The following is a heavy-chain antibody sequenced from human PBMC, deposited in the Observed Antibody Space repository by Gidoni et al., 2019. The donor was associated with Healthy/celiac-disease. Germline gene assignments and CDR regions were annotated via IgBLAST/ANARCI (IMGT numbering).Heavy chain of an antibody. J-gene: IGHJ6*02. V-gene: IGHV6-1*01. CDR3: ARVVEQEWILGYYYYGMDV. CDR1: GASVSSNSAA. Sequence: QLQLQQSGPGLVKPSQTLPLTCAISGASVSSNSAAWNWIRQSPSRGLEWLGRTYYMSKWYNDYAVSVKSRITLNPDTSKNQFSLQLNSVTPEDTAVYYCARVVEQEWILGYYYYGMDVWGQGTTVTVSS. D-gene: IGHD3-3*01. CDR2: TYYMSKWYN.